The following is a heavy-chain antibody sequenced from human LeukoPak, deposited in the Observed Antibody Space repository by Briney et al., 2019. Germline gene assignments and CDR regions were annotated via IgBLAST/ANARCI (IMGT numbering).Heavy chain of an antibody. Sequence: SETLSLTCTVSGGSISSSSYYWGWIRQPPGEGPEWIGSIYYSGSTYYNPSLKNRVTISVDTSKNQFSLKLSSVTAADTAVYYCARQSGTRMYYFDYWGQGTLVTVSS. CDR1: GGSISSSSYY. V-gene: IGHV4-39*01. CDR3: ARQSGTRMYYFDY. CDR2: IYYSGST. J-gene: IGHJ4*02. D-gene: IGHD1-7*01.